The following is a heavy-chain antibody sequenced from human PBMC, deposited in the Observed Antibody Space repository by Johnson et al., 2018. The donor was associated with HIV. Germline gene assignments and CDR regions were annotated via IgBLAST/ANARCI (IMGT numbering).Heavy chain of an antibody. CDR1: GFTFSDYY. Sequence: VQLVESGGGLVKPGGSLRLSCAASGFTFSDYYMSWIRQAPGKVLEWVAVISYAGSNKYYADSVKGRFTISRDNAKNSLYLQMKSLRLEDTAMYFCARDLTWEMQDTFDLWGQGTMVTVSS. V-gene: IGHV3-11*01. D-gene: IGHD1-26*01. J-gene: IGHJ3*01. CDR3: ARDLTWEMQDTFDL. CDR2: ISYAGSNK.